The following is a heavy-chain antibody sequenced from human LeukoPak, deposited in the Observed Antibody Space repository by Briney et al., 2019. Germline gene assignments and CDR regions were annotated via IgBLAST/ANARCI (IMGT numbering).Heavy chain of an antibody. CDR3: VRDKDGYNF. CDR1: GFTFNTYV. V-gene: IGHV3-74*01. D-gene: IGHD5-24*01. Sequence: GGSLRLSCAASGFTFNTYVMHWVRQAPGKGLVWVARIDTDGKTTTYADSVKGRFAISRDNAKNMLYVQMNSLRAEDTAVYYCVRDKDGYNFWGQGTLVSVTS. J-gene: IGHJ4*02. CDR2: IDTDGKTT.